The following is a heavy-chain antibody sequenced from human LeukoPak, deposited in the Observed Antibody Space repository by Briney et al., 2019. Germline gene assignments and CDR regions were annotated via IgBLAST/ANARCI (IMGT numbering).Heavy chain of an antibody. CDR1: GGSFSGYY. Sequence: SETLSLTCAVYGGSFSGYYWGWIRQPPGKGLEWIGEINHSGSTNYNPSLKSRVTISVDTSKNQFSLKLSSVTAADTAVYYCARRRVDTAMALDYWGQGTLVTVSS. V-gene: IGHV4-34*01. J-gene: IGHJ4*02. CDR3: ARRRVDTAMALDY. CDR2: INHSGST. D-gene: IGHD5-18*01.